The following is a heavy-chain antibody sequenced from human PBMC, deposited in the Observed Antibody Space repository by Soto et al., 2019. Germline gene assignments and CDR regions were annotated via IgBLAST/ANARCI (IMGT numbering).Heavy chain of an antibody. D-gene: IGHD2-15*01. CDR1: GGSISSYY. Sequence: SETLSLTCTVSGGSISSYYWSWIRQPPGKGLEWIGYIYYSGSTNYNPSLKSRVTISVDTSKNQFSLKLSSVTAADTAVYYCARHSRVGYCSGGSCGSTSTTFDYWGQGTLVTVSS. CDR3: ARHSRVGYCSGGSCGSTSTTFDY. J-gene: IGHJ4*02. CDR2: IYYSGST. V-gene: IGHV4-59*08.